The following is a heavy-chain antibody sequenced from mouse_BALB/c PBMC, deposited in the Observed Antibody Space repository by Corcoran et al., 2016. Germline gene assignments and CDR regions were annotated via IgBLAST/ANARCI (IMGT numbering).Heavy chain of an antibody. D-gene: IGHD2-1*01. V-gene: IGHV9-3-1*01. CDR3: ARRAYYGNYVGPYAMDY. CDR1: GYTFTNYG. CDR2: INTYKGEP. J-gene: IGHJ4*01. Sequence: QIQLVQSGPELKKPGETVKISCKASGYTFTNYGMNWVKQAPGKGLKWMGWINTYKGEPTYADDFKGRFAFSLETSASTAYLQINNLKNEDTATYFCARRAYYGNYVGPYAMDYWGQGTSVTVAS.